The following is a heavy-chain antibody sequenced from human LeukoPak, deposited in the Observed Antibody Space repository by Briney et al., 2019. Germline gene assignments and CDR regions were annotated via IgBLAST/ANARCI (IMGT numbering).Heavy chain of an antibody. J-gene: IGHJ5*02. D-gene: IGHD1-26*01. CDR3: ARHVGSVGHNWFDP. CDR1: GYSISSGYY. CDR2: IYYSGST. V-gene: IGHV4-38-2*02. Sequence: SETLSLTCTVSGYSISSGYYWGWIRQPPGKGLEWIGSIYYSGSTYYNPSLKSRVTISVDTSKNQFSLKLSSVTAADTAVYYCARHVGSVGHNWFDPWGQGTLVTVSS.